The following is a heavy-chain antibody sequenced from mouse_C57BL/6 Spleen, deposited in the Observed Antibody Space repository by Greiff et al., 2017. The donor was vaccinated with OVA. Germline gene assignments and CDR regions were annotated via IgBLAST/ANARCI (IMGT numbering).Heavy chain of an antibody. D-gene: IGHD2-5*01. CDR1: GYTFTDYN. CDR3: ARRDYSNSFAY. Sequence: EVQLQQSGPALVKPGASVKIPCKASGYTFTDYNMDWVKQSHGKSLEWIGDINPNNGGTIYNQKFKGKATLTVDKSSSTAYMELRSLTSEDTAVYYCARRDYSNSFAYWGQGTLVTVSA. V-gene: IGHV1-18*01. J-gene: IGHJ3*01. CDR2: INPNNGGT.